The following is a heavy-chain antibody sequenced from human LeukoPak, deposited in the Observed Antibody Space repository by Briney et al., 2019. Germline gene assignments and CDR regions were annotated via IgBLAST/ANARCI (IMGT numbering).Heavy chain of an antibody. CDR1: GFTFSSYS. V-gene: IGHV3-48*02. CDR2: LSSSSSTI. D-gene: IGHD3-10*01. CDR3: ARDSSDVRDDYGDF. Sequence: GSLRLSCAASGFTFSSYSMNWVRQAPGKGLEWVSYLSSSSSTIYYADSVKGRFTISRDNAKNSLYLQMNSLRDEDTAVYYCARDSSDVRDDYGDFWGQGTLVTVSS. J-gene: IGHJ4*02.